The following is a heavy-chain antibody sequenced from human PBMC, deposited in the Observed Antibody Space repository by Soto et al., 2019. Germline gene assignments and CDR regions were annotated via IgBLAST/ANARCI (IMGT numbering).Heavy chain of an antibody. CDR1: GGSINGHY. CDR2: IYYSGHT. CDR3: VREDEGGDRAHYGLDV. J-gene: IGHJ6*02. Sequence: SETLSLTCTVSGGSINGHYCNWIRQPPGKGLEWIGYIYYSGHTNYNPSLESRGTISVSTSKNQLSLKLSSVTAADTAVYFCVREDEGGDRAHYGLDVWGQGTTVTVSS. V-gene: IGHV4-59*11. D-gene: IGHD2-21*02.